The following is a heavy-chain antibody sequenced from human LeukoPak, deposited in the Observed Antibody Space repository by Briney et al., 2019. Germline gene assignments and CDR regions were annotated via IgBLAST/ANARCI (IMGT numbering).Heavy chain of an antibody. V-gene: IGHV4-31*03. CDR1: GGSISSGAYY. D-gene: IGHD4-23*01. J-gene: IGHJ6*02. CDR3: ARHLYGGPINYYGMDV. CDR2: IFYSGNT. Sequence: SQTLSLTCTVSGGSISSGAYYWSWIRQHPGKGLEWIGYIFYSGNTYYNPSLKSRVTISVDTSKNQFSLTLSSVTAADTAVYYCARHLYGGPINYYGMDVWGQGTTVTVS.